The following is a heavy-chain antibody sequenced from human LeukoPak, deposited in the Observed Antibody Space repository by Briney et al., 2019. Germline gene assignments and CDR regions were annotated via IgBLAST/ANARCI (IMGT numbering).Heavy chain of an antibody. CDR3: ASDSSGYGSATY. D-gene: IGHD3-22*01. CDR1: GGSITSTASY. Sequence: SETLSLTCSVSGGSITSTASYWGWIRQPPGKGLEWIGTIYYSGRTDYRPSLRSRVAISADTSKNHISLRLSSVTAADTALYYCASDSSGYGSATYWGQGTLVTVS. J-gene: IGHJ4*02. CDR2: IYYSGRT. V-gene: IGHV4-39*02.